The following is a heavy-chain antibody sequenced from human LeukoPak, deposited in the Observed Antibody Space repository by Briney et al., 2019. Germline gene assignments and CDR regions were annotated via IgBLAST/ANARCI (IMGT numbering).Heavy chain of an antibody. D-gene: IGHD6-13*01. Sequence: GGSLRLSCAASGFTFSSYSMNWVRQAPGKGLEWVSFISSSRSYIYCADSVKGRFTISRDNAKNSLYLQMNSLRAEDTAVYYCARFIAAPYYFDYWGRGTLVTVSS. V-gene: IGHV3-21*01. CDR2: ISSSRSYI. J-gene: IGHJ4*02. CDR1: GFTFSSYS. CDR3: ARFIAAPYYFDY.